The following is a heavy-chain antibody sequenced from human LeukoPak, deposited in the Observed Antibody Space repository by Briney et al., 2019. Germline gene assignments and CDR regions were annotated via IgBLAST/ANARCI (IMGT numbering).Heavy chain of an antibody. D-gene: IGHD3-3*01. CDR3: AREGPMAISQNFDY. CDR2: INPNSGGT. Sequence: ASVKVSCKASGYTFTSYAMNWVRQAPGQGLEWMGRINPNSGGTNYAQKFQGRVTMTRDTSISTAYMELSRLRSDDTAVYYCAREGPMAISQNFDYWGQGTLVTVSS. V-gene: IGHV1-2*06. CDR1: GYTFTSYA. J-gene: IGHJ4*02.